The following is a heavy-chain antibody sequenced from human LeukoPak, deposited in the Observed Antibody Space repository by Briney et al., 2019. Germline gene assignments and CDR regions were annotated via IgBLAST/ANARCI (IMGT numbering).Heavy chain of an antibody. CDR2: IYYSGST. Sequence: PSETLSLTCTVSGGSISSYYWSWIRQPPGKGLEWIGSIYYSGSTYYNPSLKSRVTISVDTSKNQFSLKLSSVTAADTAVYYCARAAPRDAADAFDIWGQGTMVTVSS. J-gene: IGHJ3*02. V-gene: IGHV4-59*05. CDR3: ARAAPRDAADAFDI. D-gene: IGHD6-13*01. CDR1: GGSISSYY.